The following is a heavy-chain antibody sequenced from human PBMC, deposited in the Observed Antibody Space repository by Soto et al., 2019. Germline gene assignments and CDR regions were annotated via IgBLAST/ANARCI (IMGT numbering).Heavy chain of an antibody. CDR3: TTQDTAMAAAFDI. J-gene: IGHJ3*02. Sequence: GGSLRLSCAASGFTFSNAWMNWVRQAPGKGLEWVGRIKSKTDGGTTDYAAPVKGRFTISRDDSKNTLYLQMNSLKTEDTAVYYCTTQDTAMAAAFDIWGQGTMVTVSS. CDR1: GFTFSNAW. V-gene: IGHV3-15*07. D-gene: IGHD5-18*01. CDR2: IKSKTDGGTT.